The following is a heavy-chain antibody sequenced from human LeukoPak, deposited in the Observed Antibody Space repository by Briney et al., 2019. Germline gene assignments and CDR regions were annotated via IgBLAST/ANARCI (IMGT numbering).Heavy chain of an antibody. D-gene: IGHD3-10*02. V-gene: IGHV5-51*01. CDR1: GYSFTSYW. CDR2: IYPGGSDT. Sequence: GEFLKICCKGSGYSFTSYWIGWVRQMPGKRLEWMGIIYPGGSDTRYSPSFQGQVTISADKSISTAYLQWSSLKASDTAMYYCARRVVHGMDVWGQGNTVTVSS. CDR3: ARRVVHGMDV. J-gene: IGHJ6*02.